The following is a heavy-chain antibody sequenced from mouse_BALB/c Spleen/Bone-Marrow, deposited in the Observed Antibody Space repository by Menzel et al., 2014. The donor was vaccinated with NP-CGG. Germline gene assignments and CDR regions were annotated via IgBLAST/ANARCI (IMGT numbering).Heavy chain of an antibody. CDR1: GFNIKDTY. J-gene: IGHJ4*01. D-gene: IGHD1-1*01. Sequence: EVQLQQSGAELVKPGASVKLSCTASGFNIKDTYMHWVKQRPEQGLEWIGRIDPANGNTKYDPKFQGKATITADTSSNTAYLQLSSLTSEDTAVYYRALYYGDVMDYWGQGTSVTVSS. CDR2: IDPANGNT. V-gene: IGHV14-3*02. CDR3: ALYYGDVMDY.